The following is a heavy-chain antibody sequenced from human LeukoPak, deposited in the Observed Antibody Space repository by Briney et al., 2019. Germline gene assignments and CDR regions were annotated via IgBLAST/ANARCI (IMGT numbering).Heavy chain of an antibody. CDR2: ITNDGSST. CDR3: ARGTDYYGSGSYYNDY. Sequence: AGGSLRLSCAASGLTFSSHWMHWVRQAPGKGLVWVSRITNDGSSTTYADSVKGRFTISRDNAKNMLYLQVNSLRAEDTAVYYCARGTDYYGSGSYYNDYWGQGTLVTVSS. J-gene: IGHJ4*02. CDR1: GLTFSSHW. D-gene: IGHD3-10*01. V-gene: IGHV3-74*01.